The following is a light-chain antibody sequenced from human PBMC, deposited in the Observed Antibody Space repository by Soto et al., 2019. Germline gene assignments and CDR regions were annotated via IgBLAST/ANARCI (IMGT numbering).Light chain of an antibody. J-gene: IGKJ2*01. CDR2: GAS. CDR1: QSVSSNY. CDR3: HQYGSSPRT. V-gene: IGKV3-20*01. Sequence: EIVLTQSPGTLSLSPGERATLSCRASQSVSSNYLAWYQKKPGQAPRLLIYGASSRATGLPDRFSGSGSGTDFTLIISRLEPEDFAVYYCHQYGSSPRTFGQGTKLEIK.